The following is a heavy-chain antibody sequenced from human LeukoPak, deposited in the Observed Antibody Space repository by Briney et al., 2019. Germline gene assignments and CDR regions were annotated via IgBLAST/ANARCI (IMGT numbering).Heavy chain of an antibody. CDR1: GGSISSGGYY. V-gene: IGHV4-31*03. Sequence: SQTLSLTCTVSGGSISSGGYYWSWIRQHPGKGLEWIRYIYYSGSTYYNPSLKSRVTISVDTSKNQFSLKLSSVTAADTAVYYCARDHNDILTGSTAFDIWGQGTMVTVSS. D-gene: IGHD3-9*01. CDR3: ARDHNDILTGSTAFDI. J-gene: IGHJ3*02. CDR2: IYYSGST.